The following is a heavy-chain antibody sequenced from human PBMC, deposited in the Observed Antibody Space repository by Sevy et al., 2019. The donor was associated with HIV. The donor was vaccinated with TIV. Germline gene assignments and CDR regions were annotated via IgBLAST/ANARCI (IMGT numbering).Heavy chain of an antibody. D-gene: IGHD6-13*01. V-gene: IGHV3-21*01. Sequence: GRSLRLSCAASGFTFSSYSMNWVRQAPGKGLEWVSSISSSSSYIYYADSVKGRFTISRDNAKNSLYLQMNSLRAEDTAVYYCARVGRKLVSDYWGQGTLVTVSS. CDR2: ISSSSSYI. CDR3: ARVGRKLVSDY. CDR1: GFTFSSYS. J-gene: IGHJ4*02.